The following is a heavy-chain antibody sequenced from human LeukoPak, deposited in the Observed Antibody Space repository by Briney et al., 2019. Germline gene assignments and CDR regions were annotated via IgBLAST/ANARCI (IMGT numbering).Heavy chain of an antibody. D-gene: IGHD3-22*01. Sequence: PGGSLRLSCAAPGFTFSSYSMNWVRQAPGKGLEWVSYISISSSNIYYTDSVRGRFTISRDNAKNSLYLQMNSLRAEDTAVYYCAKGLKYYYDSSPSPGMYWGQGTLVTVSS. CDR2: ISISSSNI. J-gene: IGHJ4*02. CDR1: GFTFSSYS. CDR3: AKGLKYYYDSSPSPGMY. V-gene: IGHV3-48*01.